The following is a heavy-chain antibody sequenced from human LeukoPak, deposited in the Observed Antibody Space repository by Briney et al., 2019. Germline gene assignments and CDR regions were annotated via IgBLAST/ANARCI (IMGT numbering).Heavy chain of an antibody. J-gene: IGHJ4*02. D-gene: IGHD3-22*01. Sequence: GGSLRLSCAASGFTFSIYSMNWVRQAPGKGLEWVSSISSTSSYIYYADSVKGRFTISRDNAKNSLYLQMNSLRAEDTAVYYCVRDWGYDSSGYWQKYFDTWGQGTLVTVSS. CDR3: VRDWGYDSSGYWQKYFDT. CDR1: GFTFSIYS. V-gene: IGHV3-21*01. CDR2: ISSTSSYI.